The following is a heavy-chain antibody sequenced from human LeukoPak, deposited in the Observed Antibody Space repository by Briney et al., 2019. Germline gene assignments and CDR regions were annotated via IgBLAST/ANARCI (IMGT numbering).Heavy chain of an antibody. D-gene: IGHD5-24*01. Sequence: SVNLSCKAAAATFSIYAISRERQAPGQGLEWMGRIIPIFGIANYAQKYQGRVTITADKSTSTGYMELRSLRSEDTGVYYCARAEMATWVQGTLVTVSS. J-gene: IGHJ4*02. V-gene: IGHV1-69*04. CDR2: IIPIFGIA. CDR3: ARAEMAT. CDR1: AATFSIYA.